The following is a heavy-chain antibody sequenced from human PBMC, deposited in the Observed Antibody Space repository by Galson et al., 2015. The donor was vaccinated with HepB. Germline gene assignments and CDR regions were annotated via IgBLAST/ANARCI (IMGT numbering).Heavy chain of an antibody. CDR2: MHYSGST. CDR1: GGSINSSNYY. D-gene: IGHD3-22*01. J-gene: IGHJ2*01. CDR3: ARDSAYSMIVVVPYWYFDL. Sequence: LSLTCTVSGGSINSSNYYWVWIRQSPGKGLEWIGSMHYSGSTYQNPSLKSRVTISINTSKNQFSLKLSSVTAADTAVYYCARDSAYSMIVVVPYWYFDLWGRGTLVTVSS. V-gene: IGHV4-39*07.